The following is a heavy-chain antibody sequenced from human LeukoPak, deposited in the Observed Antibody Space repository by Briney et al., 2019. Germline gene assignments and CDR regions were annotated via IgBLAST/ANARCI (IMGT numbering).Heavy chain of an antibody. CDR2: ISSSSSYI. J-gene: IGHJ4*02. V-gene: IGHV3-21*01. D-gene: IGHD1-26*01. CDR1: GFTFSSYA. CDR3: ARVRSGSYLGY. Sequence: GGSLRLSCAASGFTFSSYAMNWVRQAPGKGLEWVSSISSSSSYIYYADSVKGRFTISRDNAKNPLYLQMNSLRAEDTAVYYCARVRSGSYLGYWGQGTLVTVSS.